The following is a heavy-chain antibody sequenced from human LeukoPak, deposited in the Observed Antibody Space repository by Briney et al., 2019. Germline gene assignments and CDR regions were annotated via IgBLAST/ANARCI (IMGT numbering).Heavy chain of an antibody. J-gene: IGHJ3*02. V-gene: IGHV1-2*02. CDR3: AREGVPRRGYDAFDI. CDR1: GYTFTCYY. Sequence: ASVKVSCKASGYTFTCYYMHWVRQAPGQGLEWMGWISPDSGGTNYAQKFQGRVTMTRDTSISTTYMELCSLTSDDTAVYYCAREGVPRRGYDAFDIWGQGTMVTVSS. D-gene: IGHD3-10*01. CDR2: ISPDSGGT.